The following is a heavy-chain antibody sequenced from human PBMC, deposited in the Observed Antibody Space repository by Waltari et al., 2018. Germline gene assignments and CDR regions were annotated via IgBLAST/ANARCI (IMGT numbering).Heavy chain of an antibody. CDR3: ARVEAYYDILTGYPTGEYFDL. J-gene: IGHJ2*01. V-gene: IGHV4-31*03. Sequence: QVQLQESGPGLVKPSQTLSLTCTVSGGSISSGGYYWSWIRQHPGKGLEWIGYIYHRGSTYYNPSLKSRVTISVDRSKNQFSLKLSSVTAADTAVYYCARVEAYYDILTGYPTGEYFDLWGRGTLVTVSS. CDR2: IYHRGST. CDR1: GGSISSGGYY. D-gene: IGHD3-9*01.